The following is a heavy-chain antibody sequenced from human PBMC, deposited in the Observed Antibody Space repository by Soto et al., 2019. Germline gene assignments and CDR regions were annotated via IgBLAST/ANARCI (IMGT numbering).Heavy chain of an antibody. CDR3: ARSSAGYGTSWYYFDY. CDR1: GGSISTYY. V-gene: IGHV4-4*07. CDR2: IYTSGST. Sequence: VQLQESGPGLVRPSETLSLTCTFSGGSISTYYWSWIRQPAGKGLEWIGRIYTSGSTNYNPSLKSRVTMSVDTSKNQFSLNLSSVTAADTAVYYCARSSAGYGTSWYYFDYWGQGTLVTVSS. D-gene: IGHD6-13*01. J-gene: IGHJ4*02.